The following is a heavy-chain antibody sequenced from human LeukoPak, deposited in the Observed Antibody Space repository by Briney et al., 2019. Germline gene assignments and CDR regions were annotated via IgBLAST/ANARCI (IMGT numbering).Heavy chain of an antibody. CDR1: GFTFSRYT. CDR2: ISSTSDFI. D-gene: IGHD5-18*01. J-gene: IGHJ3*02. Sequence: PGGSLRLSCAASGFTFSRYTMNWVRQAPGKGLEWVSSISSTSDFIYYVDSLKGRFTISRDNANSSLFLQMNSLRAEDTAVYYCAVSRHGTYIYAGDAFDIWGQGTMVTVSS. CDR3: AVSRHGTYIYAGDAFDI. V-gene: IGHV3-21*01.